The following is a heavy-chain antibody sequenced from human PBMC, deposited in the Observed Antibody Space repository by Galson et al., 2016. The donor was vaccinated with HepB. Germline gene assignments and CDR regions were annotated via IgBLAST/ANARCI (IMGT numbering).Heavy chain of an antibody. CDR2: IYYSGST. V-gene: IGHV4-59*01. CDR1: GGSMSTCY. CDR3: ARSALDYDISAGYYRPLAMDV. D-gene: IGHD3-9*01. J-gene: IGHJ6*02. Sequence: ETLSLTCTVSGGSMSTCYWSWIRQPPGKGLEWIGYIYYSGSTNCNPSLKSRVTISVDTSKNQFSLKLSSVTAADTAVYFCARSALDYDISAGYYRPLAMDVWGQGTTVTVS.